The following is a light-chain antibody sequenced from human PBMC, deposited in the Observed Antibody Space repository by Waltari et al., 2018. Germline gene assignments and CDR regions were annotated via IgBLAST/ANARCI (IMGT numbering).Light chain of an antibody. CDR1: TSTIGNNY. J-gene: IGLJ2*01. Sequence: QSVLTQPPSVSAAPGQKVTISCSASTSTIGNNYVSWYQQLPGTAPNLPINDHNTRPPGIPARFSGSNSGTSATLGITGLQTGDEADYYCATWDGSLSVVLFGGGTKVTVL. V-gene: IGLV1-51*01. CDR3: ATWDGSLSVVL. CDR2: DHN.